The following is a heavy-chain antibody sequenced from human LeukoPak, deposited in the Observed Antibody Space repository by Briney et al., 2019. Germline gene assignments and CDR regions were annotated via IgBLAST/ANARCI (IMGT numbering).Heavy chain of an antibody. D-gene: IGHD3-9*01. V-gene: IGHV1-69*05. CDR1: GGTFSSYA. CDR2: IIPIFGTA. J-gene: IGHJ6*03. CDR3: AREVYGILTGYSYYYYMDV. Sequence: GASVKVSCKASGGTFSSYAISWVRQAPGQGLEWMGRIIPIFGTANYAQKFQGRVTITTDESTSTAYMELSSLRSEDTAVYYCAREVYGILTGYSYYYYMDVWGKGTTVTVSS.